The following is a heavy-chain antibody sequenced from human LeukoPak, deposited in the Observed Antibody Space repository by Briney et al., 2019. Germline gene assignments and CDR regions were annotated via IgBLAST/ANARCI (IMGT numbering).Heavy chain of an antibody. D-gene: IGHD3-16*02. Sequence: SGGSLRLSCAASGFTFNNAWMSWVRQAPGKGLEWVGRIKSRTDDGTTDYGAPVKGRFTISRDDSKNTLYLQMNSLKTEDTAVYYCTTDYYDYVWGSYRPDYWGQGTLVTVSS. CDR1: GFTFNNAW. CDR3: TTDYYDYVWGSYRPDY. CDR2: IKSRTDDGTT. J-gene: IGHJ4*02. V-gene: IGHV3-15*01.